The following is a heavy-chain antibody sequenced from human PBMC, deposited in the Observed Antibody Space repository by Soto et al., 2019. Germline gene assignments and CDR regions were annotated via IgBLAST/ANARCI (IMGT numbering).Heavy chain of an antibody. Sequence: GGSLRLSCAASGFTFSGYYMSWVRQAPGKGLEWVSYISSSGNTIYYADSVKGRFTISRDNAKNSLYLQMNSLRAEDTAVYYCARDLGYCSSTSCYVDYWGQGTLVTVSS. J-gene: IGHJ4*02. CDR3: ARDLGYCSSTSCYVDY. CDR1: GFTFSGYY. D-gene: IGHD2-2*01. CDR2: ISSSGNTI. V-gene: IGHV3-11*01.